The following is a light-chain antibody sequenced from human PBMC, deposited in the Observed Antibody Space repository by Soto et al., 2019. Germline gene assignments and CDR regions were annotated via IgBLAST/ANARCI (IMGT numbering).Light chain of an antibody. CDR2: DAS. CDR3: QQYGSSPRT. CDR1: QSVTNY. Sequence: EIFLTQSPDTLSLSPGERATLTCRASQSVTNYIAWYQQRPGQAPRLLIYDASNRATGVPARFSGSGSGTDFTLIISRLEPEDFAMYYCQQYGSSPRTFGQGTKVDIK. V-gene: IGKV3-20*01. J-gene: IGKJ1*01.